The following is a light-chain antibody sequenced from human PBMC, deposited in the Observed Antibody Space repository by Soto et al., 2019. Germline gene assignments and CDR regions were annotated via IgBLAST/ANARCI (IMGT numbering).Light chain of an antibody. Sequence: DIQMTQSPSSLSASVGDRVTITCRASQGISNYLAWYQQKPGKVPKLLIYAASTLQSGVPSRFSGSGSGTDFTLTNSSLQPEDVATYDCQKYNSAPRTFGQGTKVEIK. CDR1: QGISNY. V-gene: IGKV1-27*01. CDR3: QKYNSAPRT. J-gene: IGKJ1*01. CDR2: AAS.